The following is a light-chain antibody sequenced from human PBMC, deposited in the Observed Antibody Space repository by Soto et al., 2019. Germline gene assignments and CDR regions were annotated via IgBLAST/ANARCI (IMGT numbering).Light chain of an antibody. J-gene: IGKJ1*01. CDR3: QQYNSYSPWT. Sequence: DIQMTQSPSTLSASVGDTVTITCRASESIDNWLAWYQQKPGKAPKLLIFAASTLVRGVPSRFSGRGSGTEFTLTISSLQADDYATFYCQQYNSYSPWTFGQGTKVDIK. V-gene: IGKV1-5*01. CDR2: AAS. CDR1: ESIDNW.